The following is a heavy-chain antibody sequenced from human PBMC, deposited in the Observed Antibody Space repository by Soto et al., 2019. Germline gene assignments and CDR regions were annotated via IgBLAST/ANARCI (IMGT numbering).Heavy chain of an antibody. D-gene: IGHD6-19*01. CDR3: ARVYSSGWVDY. J-gene: IGHJ4*02. V-gene: IGHV4-59*01. Sequence: SETLSLTCSVSGGSISSYYWSWIRQPPGKGLEWIAYIYYSGSTNYNPSLKSRVTISVDTSKNQFSLKLSSVTAADTAVYYCARVYSSGWVDYWGQGTLVTVSS. CDR2: IYYSGST. CDR1: GGSISSYY.